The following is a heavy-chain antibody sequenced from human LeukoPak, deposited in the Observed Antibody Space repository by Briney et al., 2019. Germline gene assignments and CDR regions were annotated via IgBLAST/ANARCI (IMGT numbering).Heavy chain of an antibody. J-gene: IGHJ5*02. V-gene: IGHV3-23*01. Sequence: PGGSLRLSCAASGFTFSTYAMSWVRQAPGKGLQWVSSISSSGGNTYYADSVKGRFTISRDNSKSPLYLQMNSLRAEDTAVYYCAKGYSSPFDPWGQGTLVTVSS. CDR3: AKGYSSPFDP. D-gene: IGHD6-13*01. CDR2: ISSSGGNT. CDR1: GFTFSTYA.